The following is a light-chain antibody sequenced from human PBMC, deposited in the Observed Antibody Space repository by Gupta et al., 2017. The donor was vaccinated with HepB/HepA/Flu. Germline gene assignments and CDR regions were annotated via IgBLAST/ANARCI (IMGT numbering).Light chain of an antibody. CDR2: YDD. J-gene: IGLJ1*01. CDR3: AVWDDSLNANV. V-gene: IGLV1-36*01. Sequence: QSVLTQPPSVSEAPRQRVTISCSGSSSNIGNNAVNWYQQLPGKAPKLLIYYDDLRPSGVSDRFSGSKSGTSASLAISGLQSEDEADYYCAVWDDSLNANVFGTGTKVTVL. CDR1: SSNIGNNA.